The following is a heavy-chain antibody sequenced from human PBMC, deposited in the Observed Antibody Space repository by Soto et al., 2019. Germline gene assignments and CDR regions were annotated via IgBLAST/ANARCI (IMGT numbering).Heavy chain of an antibody. Sequence: QVRLEESGPGLVKPSETLSLTCNVSGASIINHYWSWIRQPPGKALEWGAFVHYSGTTNYNPSLESRVFISVDTSKDQFSLKVTSVTAADTAVYFCARNSDYGSYFDLWGRGTLVTVSS. CDR2: VHYSGTT. J-gene: IGHJ2*01. D-gene: IGHD4-17*01. CDR1: GASIINHY. CDR3: ARNSDYGSYFDL. V-gene: IGHV4-59*11.